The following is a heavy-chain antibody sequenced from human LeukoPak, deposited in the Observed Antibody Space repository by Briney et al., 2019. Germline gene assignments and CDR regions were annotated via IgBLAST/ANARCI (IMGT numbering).Heavy chain of an antibody. D-gene: IGHD6-13*01. CDR2: ISWNSGSI. J-gene: IGHJ4*02. Sequence: GGSLRLSCTASGFTFGDYAMHWVRQAPGKGLEWVSGISWNSGSIGYADSVKGRFTISRDNAKNSLYLQMNSLRAEDTALYYCAKEAGYSSSWYGDFDYWGQGTLVTVSS. CDR3: AKEAGYSSSWYGDFDY. V-gene: IGHV3-9*01. CDR1: GFTFGDYA.